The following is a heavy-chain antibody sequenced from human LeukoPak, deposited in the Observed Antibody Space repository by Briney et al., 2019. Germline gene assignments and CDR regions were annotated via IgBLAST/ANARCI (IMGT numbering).Heavy chain of an antibody. CDR2: IRYDGSNK. D-gene: IGHD3-10*01. J-gene: IGHJ6*02. V-gene: IGHV3-30*02. CDR3: ASDVLLWFGAGGMDV. Sequence: PGGSLRLSCAASGFTFSSYGMHWVRQAPGKGLEWVAFIRYDGSNKYYADSVKGRFTISRDNSKNTLYLQMNSLRAEDTAVYYCASDVLLWFGAGGMDVWDQGTTVTVSS. CDR1: GFTFSSYG.